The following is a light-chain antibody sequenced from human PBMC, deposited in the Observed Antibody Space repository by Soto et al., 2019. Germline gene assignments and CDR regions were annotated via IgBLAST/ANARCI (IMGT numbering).Light chain of an antibody. J-gene: IGLJ2*01. CDR1: TGAVTSGYY. V-gene: IGLV7-43*01. CDR2: STS. CDR3: LLYYGGARV. Sequence: QAVVTQEPSLTVSPGGTVTLTCASSTGAVTSGYYPSWFQQKPGQEPRALIYSTSNKHPWTPARFSGPLLGGKAALTLSGVQPEDEADYYCLLYYGGARVFGGGTKLTVL.